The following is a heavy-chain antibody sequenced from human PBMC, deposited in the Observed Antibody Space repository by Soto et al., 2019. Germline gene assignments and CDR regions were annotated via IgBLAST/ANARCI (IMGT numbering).Heavy chain of an antibody. Sequence: QVQLQQWGAGLLKPSETLSLTCAVYGGFVSSGNYYWSWIRQPPGKGLEWIGEMSHSGGTHFNPSLKSRVTISVDTSKNQFSLKMSSGNTADTALYYCARVERGTATTVVDAFDIWGPGTMVTVSS. CDR1: GGFVSSGNYY. V-gene: IGHV4-34*01. D-gene: IGHD1-1*01. CDR2: MSHSGGT. J-gene: IGHJ3*02. CDR3: ARVERGTATTVVDAFDI.